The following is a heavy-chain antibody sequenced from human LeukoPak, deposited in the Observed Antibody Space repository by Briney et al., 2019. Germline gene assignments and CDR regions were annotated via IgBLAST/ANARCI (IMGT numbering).Heavy chain of an antibody. CDR3: AIISSDYLFDY. V-gene: IGHV4-61*01. D-gene: IGHD4-17*01. Sequence: SETLSLTCTVSGGSVSSGSYYWSWIRQPPGKGLEWIGYIYYSGSTNYNPSLKSRVTISVDTSKNQFSLKLCSVTAADTAVYYCAIISSDYLFDYWGQGTLVTVSS. CDR1: GGSVSSGSYY. CDR2: IYYSGST. J-gene: IGHJ4*02.